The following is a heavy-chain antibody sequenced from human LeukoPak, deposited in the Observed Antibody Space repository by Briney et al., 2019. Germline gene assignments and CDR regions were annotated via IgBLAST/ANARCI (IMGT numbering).Heavy chain of an antibody. CDR2: ISGSGGST. V-gene: IGHV3-23*01. D-gene: IGHD3-16*01. J-gene: IGHJ6*04. CDR3: AKDAWGGYGMDV. CDR1: GFTFSISA. Sequence: PGGSLRLSCAASGFTFSISAINWVRQAPGKGLEWVSAISGSGGSTYYADSVKGRFTISRDNSKNTLYLQMNSLRAEDTAVYYCAKDAWGGYGMDVWGKGTTVTVSS.